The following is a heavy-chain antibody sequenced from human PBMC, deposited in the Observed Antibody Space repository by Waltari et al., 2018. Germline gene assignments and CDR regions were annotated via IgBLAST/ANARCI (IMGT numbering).Heavy chain of an antibody. CDR3: AREGGGCSGGSCYYYYYGMDV. Sequence: EVQLVESGGGLIQPGGSLRLSCAASGFTVSSNYMSWVRQAPGKVLEWVSVIYSGGSTYYADSVKGRFTISRDNSKNTLYLQMNSLRAEDTAVYYCAREGGGCSGGSCYYYYYGMDVWGQGTTVTVSS. J-gene: IGHJ6*02. D-gene: IGHD2-15*01. V-gene: IGHV3-53*01. CDR1: GFTVSSNY. CDR2: IYSGGST.